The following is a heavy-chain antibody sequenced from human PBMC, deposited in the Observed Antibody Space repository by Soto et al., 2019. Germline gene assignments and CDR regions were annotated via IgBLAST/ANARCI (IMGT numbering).Heavy chain of an antibody. J-gene: IGHJ4*02. Sequence: EVQLLESGGGLVQPGVSLSLSCAASGFTFSDYAMTWVRQAPGKGLEWVSTLSNSGDITYYADSVKGRFTISRDNSRNTLYLKMNSLRAGDTAIYYCTTEKWATIFGVVTTFYDCWGQGTLGTVSA. CDR2: LSNSGDIT. CDR3: TTEKWATIFGVVTTFYDC. V-gene: IGHV3-23*01. D-gene: IGHD3-3*01. CDR1: GFTFSDYA.